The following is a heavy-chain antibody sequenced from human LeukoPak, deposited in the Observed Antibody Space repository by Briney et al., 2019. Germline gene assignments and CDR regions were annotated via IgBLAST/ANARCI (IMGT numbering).Heavy chain of an antibody. V-gene: IGHV4-34*01. CDR3: ARDFDDFWSGSTRGDNYGMDV. CDR1: GGSFSGYY. CDR2: INHSGST. J-gene: IGHJ6*02. Sequence: SETLSLTCAVYGGSFSGYYWSWIRQPPGRGLGWIGEINHSGSTNYNPSLKSRVTISVDTSKNQFSLKLSSVTAADTAVYYCARDFDDFWSGSTRGDNYGMDVWGQGTTVTVSS. D-gene: IGHD3-3*01.